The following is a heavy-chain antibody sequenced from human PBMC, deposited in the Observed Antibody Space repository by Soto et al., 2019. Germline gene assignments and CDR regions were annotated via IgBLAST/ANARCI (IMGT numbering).Heavy chain of an antibody. J-gene: IGHJ5*02. CDR2: IVPLFGTA. V-gene: IGHV1-69*12. CDR1: GGTFGNTA. CDR3: ARDGDPGYSFWSGPLGGGRFDP. Sequence: QVQLVQSGAEVKEPGSSVNVSCKTSGGTFGNTAVTWVRQVPGQGLEWIGGIVPLFGTANYAQKFRGRVMLTADESTSTAYMDLSSLRSDETAIYYCARDGDPGYSFWSGPLGGGRFDPWGQGTLVTVSS. D-gene: IGHD3-3*01.